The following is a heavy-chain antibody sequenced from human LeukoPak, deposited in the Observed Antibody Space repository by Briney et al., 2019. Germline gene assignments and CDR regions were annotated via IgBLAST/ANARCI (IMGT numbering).Heavy chain of an antibody. Sequence: QPGGSLRLSCAASGFTFSSYEMNWVRQAPGKGLEWVSYISSSGSTIYYADSVKGRFTISRDNAKNSLYLQMNSLRAEDTAVYYCARARVWEWQWQRMIDYWGQGTLVTVSS. CDR2: ISSSGSTI. V-gene: IGHV3-48*03. D-gene: IGHD6-19*01. J-gene: IGHJ4*02. CDR3: ARARVWEWQWQRMIDY. CDR1: GFTFSSYE.